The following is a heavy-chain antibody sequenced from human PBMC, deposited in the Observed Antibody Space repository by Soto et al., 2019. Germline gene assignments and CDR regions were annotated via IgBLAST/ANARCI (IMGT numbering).Heavy chain of an antibody. V-gene: IGHV3-9*01. CDR1: GFTFDDYA. J-gene: IGHJ4*02. CDR2: IYWNSGTI. D-gene: IGHD2-21*01. CDR3: AKDNCLRTSFLAE. Sequence: PRWSLRLSCAASGFTFDDYAMHWVRQAPGKGRGWVSSIYWNSGTIDYADSGKGRFTISRDNAKNSLYLQMNSLRPEDTAFYCGAKDNCLRTSFLAEWAQGPLVTVSS.